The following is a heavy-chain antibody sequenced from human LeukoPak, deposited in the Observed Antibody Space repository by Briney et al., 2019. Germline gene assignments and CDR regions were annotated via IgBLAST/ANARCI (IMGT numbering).Heavy chain of an antibody. CDR3: ARRGRIFGVSSVHYYYMDV. J-gene: IGHJ6*03. CDR2: INTNTGNP. CDR1: GYTFTSYA. D-gene: IGHD3-3*01. Sequence: ASVKVSCKASGYTFTSYAMNWVRQAPGQGLEWMGWINTNTGNPTYAQGFTGRFVFSLDTSVSTAYLQISSLKAEDTAVYYCARRGRIFGVSSVHYYYMDVWGKGTTVIISS. V-gene: IGHV7-4-1*02.